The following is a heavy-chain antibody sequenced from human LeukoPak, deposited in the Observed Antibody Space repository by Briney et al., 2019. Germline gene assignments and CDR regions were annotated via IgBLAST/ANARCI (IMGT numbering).Heavy chain of an antibody. D-gene: IGHD4-17*01. J-gene: IGHJ2*01. V-gene: IGHV4-34*01. CDR2: INHSGST. Sequence: SETLSLTCAVYGGSFSGYYWSWIRQPPGKGLEWIGEINHSGSTNYNPSLKSRATISVDTSKNQFSLKLSSVTAADTAVYYCARINTVTTSWYFDLWGRGTLVTVSS. CDR1: GGSFSGYY. CDR3: ARINTVTTSWYFDL.